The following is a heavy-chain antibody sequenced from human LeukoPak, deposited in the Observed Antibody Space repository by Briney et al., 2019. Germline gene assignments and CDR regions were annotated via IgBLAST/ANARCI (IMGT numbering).Heavy chain of an antibody. Sequence: SRTLSLTCTVSGVSISSGGYYWRWIRQHPGKGLEWIGYIYYSGSTYYNPSLKSRVTISVDTSKNQFSLKLSSVTAADTAVYYCARANSGYEIGYWGQGTLVTVSS. CDR2: IYYSGST. V-gene: IGHV4-31*03. CDR1: GVSISSGGYY. J-gene: IGHJ4*02. D-gene: IGHD5-12*01. CDR3: ARANSGYEIGY.